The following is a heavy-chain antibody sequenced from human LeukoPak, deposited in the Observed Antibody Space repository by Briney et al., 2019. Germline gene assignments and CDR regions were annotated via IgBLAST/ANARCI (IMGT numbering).Heavy chain of an antibody. Sequence: GGSLRLSCAASGFSLRDYSMDWVRQAPGKGLEWVSSISSSSRYTFYVDSVKGRFTISRDNAKNLLYLQMNSLRVEDTAVYYCARDEARGYDFRPQDHWGQGTLVSVSS. D-gene: IGHD3-3*01. CDR3: ARDEARGYDFRPQDH. V-gene: IGHV3-21*01. CDR2: ISSSSRYT. J-gene: IGHJ4*02. CDR1: GFSLRDYS.